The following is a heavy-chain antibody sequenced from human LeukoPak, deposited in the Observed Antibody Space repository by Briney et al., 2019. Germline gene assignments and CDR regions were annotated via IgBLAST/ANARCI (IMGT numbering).Heavy chain of an antibody. CDR2: ISYDGSNK. V-gene: IGHV3-30*04. CDR3: ARDQADDAFDI. J-gene: IGHJ3*02. D-gene: IGHD6-25*01. CDR1: GFTFSSYA. Sequence: GGSLRLSCAASGFTFSSYAMHWVRQAPGKGLEWVAVISYDGSNKYYADSVKGRFTIPRDNSKNTLYLQMNSLRAEDTAVYYCARDQADDAFDIWGQGTMVTVSS.